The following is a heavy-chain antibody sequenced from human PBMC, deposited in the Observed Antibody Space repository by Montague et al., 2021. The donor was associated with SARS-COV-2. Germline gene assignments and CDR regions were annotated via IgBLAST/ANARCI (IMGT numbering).Heavy chain of an antibody. D-gene: IGHD6-19*01. CDR3: VRYSGWFYFDF. J-gene: IGHJ4*02. Sequence: CAISGDSVSSNSVAWSWVRQSPSGGLEWLGRTYYRYKWYSDYAPSVRGRLTVNPDASKKEFSLELNYVTPEDTAVYYCVRYSGWFYFDFWGQGTLVTVSS. CDR1: GDSVSSNSVA. V-gene: IGHV6-1*01. CDR2: TYYRYKWYS.